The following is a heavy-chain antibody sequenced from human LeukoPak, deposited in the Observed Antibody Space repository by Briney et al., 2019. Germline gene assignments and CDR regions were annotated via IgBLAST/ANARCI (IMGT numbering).Heavy chain of an antibody. CDR3: ARDPTLVVPAAFPRGNWFDP. CDR2: ISAYNGNT. CDR1: GYTFTSYG. Sequence: ASVKVSCKASGYTFTSYGISWVRQAPGQGLEWMGWISAYNGNTNYAQKLQGRVTMTTDTSTSTAYMELRSLRSDDTAVYYCARDPTLVVPAAFPRGNWFDPWGQGTLVTVSS. J-gene: IGHJ5*02. D-gene: IGHD2-2*01. V-gene: IGHV1-18*01.